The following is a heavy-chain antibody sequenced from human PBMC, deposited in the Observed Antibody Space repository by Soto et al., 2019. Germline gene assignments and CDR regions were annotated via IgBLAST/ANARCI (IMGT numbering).Heavy chain of an antibody. J-gene: IGHJ5*02. Sequence: QVQLQESGPGLVKPSETLSLTCTVSGGSISSYYWSWIRQPPGKGLEWIGYIYYSGSTNYNPSLKSRVTISVXXSKNQFXLXXXXXXAXDTAVYYCARDSGFGYFDPWGQGTLVTVSS. V-gene: IGHV4-59*01. CDR1: GGSISSYY. D-gene: IGHD3-10*01. CDR3: ARDSGFGYFDP. CDR2: IYYSGST.